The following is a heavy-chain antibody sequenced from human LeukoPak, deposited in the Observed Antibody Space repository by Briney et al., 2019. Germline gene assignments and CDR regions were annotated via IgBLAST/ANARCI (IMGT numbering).Heavy chain of an antibody. V-gene: IGHV1-69*13. Sequence: SVKVSCKAPRDTFTRCAFSWVRQAPGQGLEWMGGIIPIDGTANFGQKFQGRVTITADESTSTAYMELSSLRSEDTAIYYCARDPGAPVRAFDIRGLGTMVIVSS. J-gene: IGHJ3*02. CDR1: RDTFTRCA. CDR2: IIPIDGTA. CDR3: ARDPGAPVRAFDI. D-gene: IGHD3-10*01.